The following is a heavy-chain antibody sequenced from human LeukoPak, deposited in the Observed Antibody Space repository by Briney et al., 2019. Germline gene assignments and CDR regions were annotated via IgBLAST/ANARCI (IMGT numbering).Heavy chain of an antibody. CDR2: IYYHENT. CDR1: GGSISSSSDY. D-gene: IGHD1-1*01. J-gene: IGHJ4*02. Sequence: SETLSLTCTVSGGSISSSSDYWGWIRQAPGKGLEWIGSIYYHENTYYNSSLKSRVTITVDTSKDQFSLKLNSVTAADTAVYFCARRAYSAAYWKHFDYWGQGTLVTVSS. CDR3: ARRAYSAAYWKHFDY. V-gene: IGHV4-39*01.